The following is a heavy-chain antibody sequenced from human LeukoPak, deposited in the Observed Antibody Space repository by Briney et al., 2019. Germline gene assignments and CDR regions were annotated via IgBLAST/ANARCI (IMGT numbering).Heavy chain of an antibody. J-gene: IGHJ4*02. CDR1: DGSISDYY. V-gene: IGHV4-59*01. CDR3: ASHEPVAGTFDY. Sequence: PSETLSLTCTVSDGSISDYYWSWIRQPPGKGLEWIGYIYYSGTANYNPSLKSRVTISVDTSKNQFSLKLSSVTEADTAVYYCASHEPVAGTFDYWGQGTLVTVSS. D-gene: IGHD6-19*01. CDR2: IYYSGTA.